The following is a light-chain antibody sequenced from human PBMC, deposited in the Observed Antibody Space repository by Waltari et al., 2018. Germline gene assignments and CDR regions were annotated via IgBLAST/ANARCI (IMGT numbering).Light chain of an antibody. V-gene: IGLV2-23*02. J-gene: IGLJ2*01. Sequence: PGQSTPIYCTRTSSDVGRYDHDSWYQQHPGKAPKLKIYEVYKRPSGVSNRFSGSKSGNTASLTISGLQAEDESDYYCCSYAGSSTFAFGGGTKLTGL. CDR2: EVY. CDR3: CSYAGSSTFA. CDR1: SSDVGRYDH.